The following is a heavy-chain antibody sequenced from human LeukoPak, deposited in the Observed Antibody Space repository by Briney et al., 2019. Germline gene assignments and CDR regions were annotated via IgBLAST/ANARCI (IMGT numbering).Heavy chain of an antibody. J-gene: IGHJ6*02. CDR3: AKEMYSSSSLLYYYYGMNV. Sequence: ASVKVSCKASGGTFSSYAMSWVRQAPGKGLEWVSAVTGSGDSTYYADSVKGRFTISRDNSKNTLFLQMNSLRAEDTAVYYCAKEMYSSSSLLYYYYGMNVWGQGTTVTVSS. V-gene: IGHV3-23*01. CDR1: GGTFSSYA. CDR2: VTGSGDST. D-gene: IGHD6-6*01.